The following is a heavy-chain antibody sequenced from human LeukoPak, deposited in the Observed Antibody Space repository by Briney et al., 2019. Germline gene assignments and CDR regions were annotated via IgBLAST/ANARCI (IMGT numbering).Heavy chain of an antibody. D-gene: IGHD6-19*01. Sequence: ASVKVSCKASGYTFNSYSITWVRQAPGQGLEWMGRINACNGKTNYAQKFQGRVTMTTDTSMSTAYMELRSLRSDDTAVYYCARGTSSSGWYKSSTTPFDYWGQGTLVTVSS. CDR3: ARGTSSSGWYKSSTTPFDY. V-gene: IGHV1-18*01. J-gene: IGHJ4*02. CDR2: INACNGKT. CDR1: GYTFNSYS.